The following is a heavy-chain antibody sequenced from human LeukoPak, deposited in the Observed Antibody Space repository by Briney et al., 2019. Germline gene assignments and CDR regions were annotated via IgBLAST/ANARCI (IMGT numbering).Heavy chain of an antibody. CDR2: FDPKDGET. D-gene: IGHD1-1*01. V-gene: IGHV1-24*01. J-gene: IGHJ6*02. CDR3: AVSLTTGGYYGMDV. Sequence: ASVKVSCKVSGYTLTELSLHWVRQAPGKGLEWMGRFDPKDGETIYARKFQGRVTMTEDTSTDTAYMELSSLRSEDTAVYFCAVSLTTGGYYGMDVWGQGTTVTVSS. CDR1: GYTLTELS.